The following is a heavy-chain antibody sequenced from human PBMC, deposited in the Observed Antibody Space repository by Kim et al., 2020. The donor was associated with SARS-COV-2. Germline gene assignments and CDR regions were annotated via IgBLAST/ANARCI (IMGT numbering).Heavy chain of an antibody. CDR3: ARHWDRSYLHMDV. D-gene: IGHD1-26*01. J-gene: IGHJ6*02. V-gene: IGHV5-10-1*01. Sequence: YRPSCQGHVTISADKSISTAYLQWSSLKASDTAMYYCARHWDRSYLHMDVWGQGTTVTVSS.